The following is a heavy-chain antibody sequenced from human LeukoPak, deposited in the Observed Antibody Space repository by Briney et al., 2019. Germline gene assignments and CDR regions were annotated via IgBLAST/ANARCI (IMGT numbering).Heavy chain of an antibody. Sequence: GASVKVSCKASGYTFTSYGISWVRQAPGQGLEWMGWINPNSGGTNYAQKFQGRVTMTRDTSISTAYMELSRLRSDDTAVYYCAIEGYCSGGSPEGCYYYGMDVWGQGTTVTVSS. CDR2: INPNSGGT. V-gene: IGHV1-2*02. CDR3: AIEGYCSGGSPEGCYYYGMDV. D-gene: IGHD2-15*01. J-gene: IGHJ6*02. CDR1: GYTFTSYG.